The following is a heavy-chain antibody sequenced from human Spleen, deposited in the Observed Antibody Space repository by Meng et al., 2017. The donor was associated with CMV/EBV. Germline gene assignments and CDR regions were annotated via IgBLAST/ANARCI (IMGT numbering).Heavy chain of an antibody. CDR1: GYTFINYA. CDR3: ARVAPSGYRYFDY. Sequence: QVQLVQSGSELKKPWASVTVSCQAPGYTFINYAMNWVRQAPGQGLEWMGWINTNTGNPTYAQGFTRRFVFSLDTSFRTAYLQISSLKAEDTAVYYCARVAPSGYRYFDYWGQGTLVTVSS. V-gene: IGHV7-4-1*02. CDR2: INTNTGNP. J-gene: IGHJ4*02. D-gene: IGHD3-3*01.